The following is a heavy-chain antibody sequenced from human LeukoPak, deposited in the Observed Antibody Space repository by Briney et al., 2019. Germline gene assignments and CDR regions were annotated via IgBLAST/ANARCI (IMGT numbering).Heavy chain of an antibody. CDR3: ARVKDYYDSSGGY. CDR2: ISSSSSYI. CDR1: GFTFSSYD. V-gene: IGHV3-21*01. Sequence: GGSLRLSCAASGFTFSSYDMNWVRQAPGKGLEWVSSISSSSSYICYADSVKGRFTISRDNAKNSLYLQMNSLRAEDTAVYYCARVKDYYDSSGGYWGQGTLVTVSS. D-gene: IGHD3-22*01. J-gene: IGHJ4*02.